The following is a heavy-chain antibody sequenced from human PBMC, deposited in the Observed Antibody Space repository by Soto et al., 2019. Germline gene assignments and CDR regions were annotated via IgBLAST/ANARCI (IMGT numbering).Heavy chain of an antibody. CDR2: IYYSGST. J-gene: IGHJ5*02. CDR3: AREEYSSFFNWFDP. CDR1: GGSISSGDYY. V-gene: IGHV4-30-4*01. D-gene: IGHD6-6*01. Sequence: SETLSLTCTVSGGSISSGDYYWSWIRQPPGKGLEWIGYIYYSGSTYYNPSLKSRVTISVDTSKNQFSLKLSSVTAADTAVYYCAREEYSSFFNWFDPWGQGTLVTVSS.